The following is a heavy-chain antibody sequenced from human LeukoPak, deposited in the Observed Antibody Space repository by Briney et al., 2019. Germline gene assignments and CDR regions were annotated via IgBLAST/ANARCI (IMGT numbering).Heavy chain of an antibody. J-gene: IGHJ5*02. CDR3: ARANIVVVVAATHWFDP. D-gene: IGHD2-15*01. V-gene: IGHV4-34*01. CDR2: INHSGST. Sequence: ASETLSLTCAVYGGSFSGYYWSWIRQPPGKGLEWIGEINHSGSTNYNPSLKSRVTISVDTSKNQFSLKLSSVTAADTAVYYCARANIVVVVAATHWFDPWGQGTLVTVSS. CDR1: GGSFSGYY.